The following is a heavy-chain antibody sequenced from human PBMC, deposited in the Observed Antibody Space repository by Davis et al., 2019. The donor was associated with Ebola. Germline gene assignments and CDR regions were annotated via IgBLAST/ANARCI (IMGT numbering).Heavy chain of an antibody. D-gene: IGHD6-19*01. Sequence: GESLKISCAASGFTFSSYWMSWVRQAPGKGLEWVANIKQDGSEKYYVDSVKGRFTISRDNAKNSLYLQMNSLRAEDTVVYYCARGGAVAAYYYYYGMDVWGQGTTVTVSS. J-gene: IGHJ6*02. V-gene: IGHV3-7*01. CDR1: GFTFSSYW. CDR3: ARGGAVAAYYYYYGMDV. CDR2: IKQDGSEK.